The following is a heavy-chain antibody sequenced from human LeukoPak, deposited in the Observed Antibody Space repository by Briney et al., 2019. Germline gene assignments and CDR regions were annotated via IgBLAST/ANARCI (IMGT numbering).Heavy chain of an antibody. Sequence: SETLSLTCTVSGDSISSFYWSWIRQPPGKGLEWIGYIYYSGSTTYSPSLKSRVTISIDTSKNQFSLRLSSVTAADTAVYCCANSNAFTASSPMDWGQGTLVTVSS. CDR1: GDSISSFY. J-gene: IGHJ4*02. V-gene: IGHV4-59*01. CDR2: IYYSGST. CDR3: ANSNAFTASSPMD. D-gene: IGHD6-6*01.